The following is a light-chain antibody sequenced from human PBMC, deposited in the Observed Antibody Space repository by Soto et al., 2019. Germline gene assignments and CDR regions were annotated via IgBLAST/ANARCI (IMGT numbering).Light chain of an antibody. CDR3: QQYGSSLFT. CDR1: QSVNNDY. CDR2: GAS. V-gene: IGKV3-20*01. Sequence: EIVLTQSPGTLSLSPGDRATLSCRASQSVNNDYLAWYQQKHGQAPRVXSYGASSRATGIPDRFSGSGSGTEFTLTISRLEPEDFEVYYCQQYGSSLFTFGQGTRLEI. J-gene: IGKJ5*01.